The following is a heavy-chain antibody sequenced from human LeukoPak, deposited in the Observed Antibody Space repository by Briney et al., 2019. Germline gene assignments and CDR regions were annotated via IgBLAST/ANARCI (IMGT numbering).Heavy chain of an antibody. CDR3: ARSERIIMILGGAFDI. Sequence: SETLSLTCTVSGDSISSCYWSWIRQPPGKGLEWIGYIYYSGSTNYSPSLKSRVTISVDTSKKQFSLKLSSVTAADTAVYYCARSERIIMILGGAFDIWGQGTVVTVSS. D-gene: IGHD3-22*01. J-gene: IGHJ3*02. CDR1: GDSISSCY. V-gene: IGHV4-59*08. CDR2: IYYSGST.